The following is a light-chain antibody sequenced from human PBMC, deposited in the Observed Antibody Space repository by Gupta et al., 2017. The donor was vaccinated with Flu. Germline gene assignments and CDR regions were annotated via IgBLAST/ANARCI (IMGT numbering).Light chain of an antibody. V-gene: IGLV3-1*01. CDR2: QDD. J-gene: IGLJ1*01. CDR3: QAWDSRAFV. CDR1: KLGNKY. Sequence: SYELTQPPSVSVSPGQTASITCSGDKLGNKYASWYQQKPGQSPVLVIFQDDKRPSGIPERFSGYNSGNTATLTIRGTQAMDEADYYCQAWDSRAFVFGSGTTVTVL.